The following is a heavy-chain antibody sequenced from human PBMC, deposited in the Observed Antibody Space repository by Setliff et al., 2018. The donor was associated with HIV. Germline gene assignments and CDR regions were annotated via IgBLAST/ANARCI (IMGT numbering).Heavy chain of an antibody. CDR1: GYTFTSYW. CDR3: ARRASKASLDY. Sequence: GASLKISCKDSGYTFTSYWIGWVRQMPGKGLEWMGIIYPGDSDTRYSPSFQGRVTISADKSINTAYLQWSSLQASDTAMYYCARRASKASLDYWGQGTLVTVSS. CDR2: IYPGDSDT. J-gene: IGHJ4*02. V-gene: IGHV5-51*01.